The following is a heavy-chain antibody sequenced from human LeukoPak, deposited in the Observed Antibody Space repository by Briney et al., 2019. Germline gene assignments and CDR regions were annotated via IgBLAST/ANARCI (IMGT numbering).Heavy chain of an antibody. Sequence: PGGSLRLSCAASGFTFSDYYMSWIRQAPGKGLEWVSYISSSGSIIYYADSVKGRFTISRDNAKNSLYLQMNSLRAEDTAVYYCERDPKDFWSGYLGAFDIWGQGTMVTVSS. J-gene: IGHJ3*02. CDR2: ISSSGSII. V-gene: IGHV3-11*01. CDR1: GFTFSDYY. D-gene: IGHD3-3*01. CDR3: ERDPKDFWSGYLGAFDI.